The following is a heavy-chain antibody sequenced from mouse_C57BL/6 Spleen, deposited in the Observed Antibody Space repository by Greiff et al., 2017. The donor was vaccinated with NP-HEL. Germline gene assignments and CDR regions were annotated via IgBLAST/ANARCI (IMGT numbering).Heavy chain of an antibody. D-gene: IGHD1-1*01. Sequence: EVQLVESGGGLVKPGGSLKLSCAASGFTFSDYGMHWVRQAPEKGLEWVAYFSSGSSTIYYADTVKGRFTISRDNAKNTLFLRMTSLRSEETAMFYCARGWLLLGYFDYWGQGTTLTVSS. V-gene: IGHV5-17*01. CDR2: FSSGSSTI. CDR1: GFTFSDYG. CDR3: ARGWLLLGYFDY. J-gene: IGHJ2*01.